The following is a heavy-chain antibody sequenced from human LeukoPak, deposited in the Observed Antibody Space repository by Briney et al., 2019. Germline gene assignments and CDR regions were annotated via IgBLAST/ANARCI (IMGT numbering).Heavy chain of an antibody. J-gene: IGHJ4*02. CDR2: FDPGMAET. Sequence: GASVKVSCKVSGYSLSELTMHWVRHAPGKGLEWMGGFDPGMAETIYAEKFQGRITMTEDTSTDTAYMELSSLRSEDTAVYYCATGPEYGLLDHRGQGTLVHVS. V-gene: IGHV1-24*01. D-gene: IGHD4-17*01. CDR1: GYSLSELT. CDR3: ATGPEYGLLDH.